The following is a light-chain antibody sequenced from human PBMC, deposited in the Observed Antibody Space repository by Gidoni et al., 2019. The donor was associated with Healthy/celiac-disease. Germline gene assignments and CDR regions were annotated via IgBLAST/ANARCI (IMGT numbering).Light chain of an antibody. CDR3: QQYYSTPLLT. CDR1: QSVLYSSNNKNY. J-gene: IGKJ4*01. V-gene: IGKV4-1*01. CDR2: WAS. Sequence: DIVMTHSPDSLAVSLGERATINCKSSQSVLYSSNNKNYLAWYQQKPGQPPKLLIYWASTRESGVPDRFSGSGSGTDFTLTISSLQDEDVAVYYCQQYYSTPLLTFGGGTKVEIK.